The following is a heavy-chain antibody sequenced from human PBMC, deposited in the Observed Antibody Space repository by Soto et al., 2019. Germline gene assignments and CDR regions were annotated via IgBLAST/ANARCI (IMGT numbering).Heavy chain of an antibody. CDR1: GDSISNGYH. CDR2: IAHDGHT. D-gene: IGHD1-26*01. CDR3: AGGRDYDY. J-gene: IGHJ4*02. V-gene: IGHV4-4*02. Sequence: PSETLSLTCAVSGDSISNGYHWTWVRQFPGRGLEWIGEIAHDGHTNYNPSLSGRVTMSVDLSNSQFSLNVASVNAADTAVYFCAGGRDYDYWGQGTLVTVSS.